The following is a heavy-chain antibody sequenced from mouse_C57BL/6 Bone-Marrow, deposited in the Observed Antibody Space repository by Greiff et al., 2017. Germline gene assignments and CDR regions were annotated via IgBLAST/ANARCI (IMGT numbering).Heavy chain of an antibody. CDR1: GYTFTSYW. CDR2: IHPSDSDT. V-gene: IGHV1-74*01. Sequence: VQLQQPGAELVKPGASVKVSCKASGYTFTSYWMHWVKQRPGQGLEWIGRIHPSDSDTNYNQKFKGKATLPVDKSSSTAYMQLSSLTSEDSAVYYCATKIPYGVNAMDYWGQGTSVTVSS. D-gene: IGHD1-1*02. CDR3: ATKIPYGVNAMDY. J-gene: IGHJ4*01.